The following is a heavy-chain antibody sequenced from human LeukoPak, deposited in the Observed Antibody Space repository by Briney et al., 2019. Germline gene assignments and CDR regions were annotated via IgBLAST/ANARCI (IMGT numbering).Heavy chain of an antibody. J-gene: IGHJ4*02. CDR1: GGSISSSSYY. CDR3: ARDFIGGSWRGHYFDY. Sequence: SETLSLTCTVSGGSISSSSYYWGWIRQPPGKGLEWIGSIYYSGSTYYNPSLKSRVTISVDTSKNQFSLKLSSVTAADTAVYYCARDFIGGSWRGHYFDYWGQGTLVTVSS. D-gene: IGHD6-13*01. CDR2: IYYSGST. V-gene: IGHV4-39*07.